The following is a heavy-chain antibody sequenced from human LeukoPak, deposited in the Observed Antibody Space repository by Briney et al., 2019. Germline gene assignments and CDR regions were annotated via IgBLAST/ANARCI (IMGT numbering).Heavy chain of an antibody. CDR2: INPNSGGT. CDR1: GYTFTDYY. V-gene: IGHV1-2*02. D-gene: IGHD2-2*01. CDR3: ARANALYCSSTSCLFDY. Sequence: ASVKVSCKASGYTFTDYYIHWVRQAPGQGLEWMAWINPNSGGTYYAQNFHDRITLTRDTSISTAYMELSRLRSDDTAIYYCARANALYCSSTSCLFDYWGQGTLVTVSS. J-gene: IGHJ4*02.